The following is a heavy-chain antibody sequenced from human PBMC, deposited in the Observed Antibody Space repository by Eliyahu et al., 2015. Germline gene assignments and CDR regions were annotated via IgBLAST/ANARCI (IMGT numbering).Heavy chain of an antibody. CDR1: GVXFXTYG. V-gene: IGHV3-23*01. D-gene: IGHD1-1*01. CDR3: AKDGNWAFDY. Sequence: EVQLLESGGGLVRPGGSLRLXCAVXGVXFXTYGMNWVRQAPGKGLEWVSSISGSGADTYYADSAKGRFTISRDNSKDTLYLQIDSLSVDDTAVYYCAKDGNWAFDYWGQGTLVTVSS. CDR2: ISGSGADT. J-gene: IGHJ4*02.